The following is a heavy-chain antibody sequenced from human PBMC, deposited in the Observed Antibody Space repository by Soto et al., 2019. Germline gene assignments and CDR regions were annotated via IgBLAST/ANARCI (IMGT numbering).Heavy chain of an antibody. V-gene: IGHV1-69*01. D-gene: IGHD5-18*01. CDR2: SIPILGTA. J-gene: IGHJ6*02. CDR3: ARVLTAMAIELGPMDV. CDR1: GGTFSSYA. Sequence: QVQLVQSGAEVKKPGSSVKVSCKASGGTFSSYAISWVRQAPGQGLEWMGGSIPILGTANYAQKFQGRVTITADESTSTAYMELSSLRAEDPAVYYCARVLTAMAIELGPMDVWGQGTTITVSS.